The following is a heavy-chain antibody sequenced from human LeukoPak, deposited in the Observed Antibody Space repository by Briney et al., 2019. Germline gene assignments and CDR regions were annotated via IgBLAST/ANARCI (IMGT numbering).Heavy chain of an antibody. J-gene: IGHJ5*02. D-gene: IGHD2-2*01. Sequence: ASVKVSCKASGYTFTSYGISWVRQAPGQGLEWMGWISTSNGDTNYPQKVQGRVTMTTDTSTSTAYMELRSLRSDDTAVYYCARDLGYCSTTSCLRNWFDPWGQGTLVAVSS. CDR2: ISTSNGDT. CDR3: ARDLGYCSTTSCLRNWFDP. V-gene: IGHV1-18*01. CDR1: GYTFTSYG.